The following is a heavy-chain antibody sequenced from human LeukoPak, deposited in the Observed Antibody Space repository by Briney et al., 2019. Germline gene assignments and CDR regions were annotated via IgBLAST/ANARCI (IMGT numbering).Heavy chain of an antibody. CDR2: ISSSSSYI. CDR3: ARGPDYDILADYFDY. CDR1: GFTFSSYS. J-gene: IGHJ4*02. V-gene: IGHV3-21*01. D-gene: IGHD3-9*01. Sequence: GGSLRLSCAASGFTFSSYSMNWVRQAPGKGLEWVSSISSSSSYIYYADSVKGRFTISRDNSKNTLFLQMNSLRPEDTAVYYCARGPDYDILADYFDYWGQGTLVTVSS.